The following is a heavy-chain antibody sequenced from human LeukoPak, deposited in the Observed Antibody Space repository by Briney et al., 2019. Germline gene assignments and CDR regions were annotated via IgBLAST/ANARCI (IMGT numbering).Heavy chain of an antibody. V-gene: IGHV3-21*01. CDR1: GFTFSSYS. D-gene: IGHD5-24*01. CDR2: ISSSSSYI. CDR3: ARGCSGGYNKFDY. J-gene: IGHJ4*02. Sequence: PGGSLRLSCASSGFTFSSYSMNWVRQAPGKGLEWVSSISSSSSYIYYADSVKGRFTISRDNAKNSLYLQMNSLRAEDTAVYYCARGCSGGYNKFDYWGQGTLVTVSS.